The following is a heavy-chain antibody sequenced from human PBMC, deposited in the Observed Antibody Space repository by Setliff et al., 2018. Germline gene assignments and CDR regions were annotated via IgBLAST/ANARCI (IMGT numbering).Heavy chain of an antibody. Sequence: GGSLRLSCAASGFTLGDFAMTWVRQAPGKGLEWVSGIGGRGISTYYADSVKGRFIISRDNAKNSLYLQMNSLRVEDTALYYCARDYGDYARGYYYGMDVWGQGTTVTVSS. D-gene: IGHD4-17*01. CDR2: IGGRGIST. CDR3: ARDYGDYARGYYYGMDV. V-gene: IGHV3-23*01. CDR1: GFTLGDFA. J-gene: IGHJ6*02.